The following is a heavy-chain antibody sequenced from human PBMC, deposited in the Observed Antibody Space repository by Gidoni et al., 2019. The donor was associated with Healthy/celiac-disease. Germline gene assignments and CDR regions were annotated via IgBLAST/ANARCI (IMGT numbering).Heavy chain of an antibody. V-gene: IGHV4-4*02. D-gene: IGHD4-17*01. J-gene: IGHJ5*02. CDR3: ARSRGLRGDYDPNWFDP. CDR1: GGSISSSNW. CDR2: IYHSGST. Sequence: QVQLQASGPGLVKPSGTLSLTCAVSGGSISSSNWWSWVRQPPGKGLEWIGEIYHSGSTNYNPSLKSRVTISVDKSKNQFSLKLSSVTAADTAVYYCARSRGLRGDYDPNWFDPWGQGTLVTVSS.